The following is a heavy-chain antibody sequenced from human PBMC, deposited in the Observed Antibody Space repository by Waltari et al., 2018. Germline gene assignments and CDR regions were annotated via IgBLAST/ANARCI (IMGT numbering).Heavy chain of an antibody. J-gene: IGHJ4*02. D-gene: IGHD6-19*01. CDR2: INHSGST. Sequence: QVQLQPWGAGLLKPSAPLSPTCAVYGGSFRGYYWSWIRQSPGKGLEWIGEINHSGSTNYNPSLKSRVTISVDTSKNQFSLKVSSVTAADTAVYYCARQFSSGWYSEYWGQGTLVTVSS. CDR3: ARQFSSGWYSEY. CDR1: GGSFRGYY. V-gene: IGHV4-34*01.